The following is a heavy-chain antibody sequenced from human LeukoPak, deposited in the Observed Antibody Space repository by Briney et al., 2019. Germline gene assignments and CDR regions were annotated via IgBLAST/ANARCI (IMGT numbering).Heavy chain of an antibody. CDR3: ARARPSMWIDY. D-gene: IGHD5-12*01. V-gene: IGHV3-30*03. J-gene: IGHJ4*02. CDR2: ISYDGSDK. CDR1: GFTFSSYW. Sequence: GGSLRLSCAASGFTFSSYWMSWVRQGPGKGLEWVAVISYDGSDKFYADSVKGRFTISRDSSKNTLYLQMNSLRPEDTAVYYCARARPSMWIDYWGQGTLVTVSS.